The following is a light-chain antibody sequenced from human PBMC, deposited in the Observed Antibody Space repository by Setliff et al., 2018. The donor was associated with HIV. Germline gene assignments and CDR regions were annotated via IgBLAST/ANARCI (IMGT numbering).Light chain of an antibody. V-gene: IGLV1-40*01. Sequence: QSVLTQPPSVSGAPGQRVTISCTGSSSNIGAGYDVHWYQQLPGTAPKLIIYGNSNRPSGVPDRFSGSKSGTSAFLAITGLQAEDEADYYCQSYDSSLSAYVFGTGTKVTVL. CDR3: QSYDSSLSAYV. CDR2: GNS. J-gene: IGLJ1*01. CDR1: SSNIGAGYD.